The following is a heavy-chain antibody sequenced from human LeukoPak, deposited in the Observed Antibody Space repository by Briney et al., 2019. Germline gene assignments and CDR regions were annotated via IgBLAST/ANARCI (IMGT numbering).Heavy chain of an antibody. V-gene: IGHV3-23*01. J-gene: IGHJ4*02. D-gene: IGHD4-23*01. CDR3: AKDLTLYGDNPYFDY. Sequence: SGGSLRLSCEASGFNFNIHAMSWVRQARGKGLEWVSGINRSGGSTLYADSVRGRFTISRDNSKNTLYLQMNSLRVEDTAVYYCAKDLTLYGDNPYFDYWGQGNLVTVAS. CDR1: GFNFNIHA. CDR2: INRSGGST.